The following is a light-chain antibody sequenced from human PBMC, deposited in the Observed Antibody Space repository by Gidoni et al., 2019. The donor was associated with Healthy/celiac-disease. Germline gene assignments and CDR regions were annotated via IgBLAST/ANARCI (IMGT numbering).Light chain of an antibody. CDR1: QSLLHSNGYNY. Sequence: IVMTQSPLSLPVTPGEPASISCRSSQSLLHSNGYNYLDWYLQKPRQSPQLLIYLGSNRASGVPDRFSGSGSGTDFTLKISRVEAEDVGVYYCMQALQTPPSFGQGTKLEIK. V-gene: IGKV2-28*01. CDR3: MQALQTPPS. CDR2: LGS. J-gene: IGKJ2*03.